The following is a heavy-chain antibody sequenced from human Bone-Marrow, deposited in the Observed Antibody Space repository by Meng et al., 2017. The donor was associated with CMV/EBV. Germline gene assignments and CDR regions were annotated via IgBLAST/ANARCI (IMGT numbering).Heavy chain of an antibody. Sequence: GGSLRLSCAASGFTVSSNYMSWVRQAPGKGLVWVSRINTDGNSLSHADSVKGRFTISRDNAKNTVYLQMNSLRDEDTAVYYCVRIMVGATGGDYWGLGALVTVSS. CDR1: GFTVSSNY. V-gene: IGHV3-74*01. D-gene: IGHD1-26*01. CDR2: INTDGNSL. J-gene: IGHJ4*02. CDR3: VRIMVGATGGDY.